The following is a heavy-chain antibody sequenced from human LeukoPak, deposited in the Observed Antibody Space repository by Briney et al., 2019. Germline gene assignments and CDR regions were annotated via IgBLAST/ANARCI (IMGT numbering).Heavy chain of an antibody. CDR3: ARDLGYGEPFLRY. D-gene: IGHD4-17*01. J-gene: IGHJ4*02. Sequence: PGGSLRLSCAASGFTVSSNYMSWVRQAPGKGLEWGSYIDGSGTIIHYADSVKGRFTISRDNAKNSLYLQMNSLRAEDTAVYYCARDLGYGEPFLRYWGQGTLVTVSS. CDR2: IDGSGTII. V-gene: IGHV3-11*04. CDR1: GFTVSSNY.